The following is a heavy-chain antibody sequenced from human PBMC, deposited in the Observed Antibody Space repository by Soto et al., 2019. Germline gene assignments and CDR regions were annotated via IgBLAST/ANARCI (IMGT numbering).Heavy chain of an antibody. D-gene: IGHD6-19*01. Sequence: LSLTCAISGDSVSSNSAAWNWIRQSPSRGLEWLGRTYYRSKWYNDYAVSVKSRITINPDTSKNQFSLQLNSVTPEDTAVYYCATVGGIAVYPDAFDIWGQGTMVTVSS. CDR3: ATVGGIAVYPDAFDI. J-gene: IGHJ3*02. CDR1: GDSVSSNSAA. V-gene: IGHV6-1*01. CDR2: TYYRSKWYN.